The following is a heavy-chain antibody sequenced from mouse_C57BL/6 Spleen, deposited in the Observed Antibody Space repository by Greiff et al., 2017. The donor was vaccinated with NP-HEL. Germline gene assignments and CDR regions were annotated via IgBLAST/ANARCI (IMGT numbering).Heavy chain of an antibody. D-gene: IGHD1-1*02. CDR3: AREVGPFDY. Sequence: EVKLMESGGGLVKPGGSLKLSCAASGFTFSDYGMHWVRQAPEKGLEWVAYISSGGSTIYYADTVKGRFTISRDNAKNTLFLQMTSLRSEDTAMYYCAREVGPFDYWGQGTTLTVSS. CDR1: GFTFSDYG. V-gene: IGHV5-17*01. CDR2: ISSGGSTI. J-gene: IGHJ2*01.